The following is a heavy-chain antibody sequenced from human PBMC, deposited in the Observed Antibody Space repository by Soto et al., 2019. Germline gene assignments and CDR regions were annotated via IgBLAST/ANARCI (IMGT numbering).Heavy chain of an antibody. J-gene: IGHJ6*02. CDR2: ISGSGYTT. D-gene: IGHD3-3*01. Sequence: EVQLVESGGGLVQPGGSLRLSCATSGFTFSNFALTWVRQAPGKGLEWVSAISGSGYTTYYADSVRGRFTVSRDNSNNTRYPAVNSLRAEDTGIYACAKTRGRVLRRGFGMEVWGPGTTGTVSS. V-gene: IGHV3-23*04. CDR1: GFTFSNFA. CDR3: AKTRGRVLRRGFGMEV.